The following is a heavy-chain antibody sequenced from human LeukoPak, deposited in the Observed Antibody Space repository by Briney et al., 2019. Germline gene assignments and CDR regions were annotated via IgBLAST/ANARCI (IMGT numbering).Heavy chain of an antibody. J-gene: IGHJ4*02. CDR3: ARESYQLLGFGYYFDY. V-gene: IGHV3-30-3*01. CDR2: ISYDGSNK. CDR1: GFTFSSYA. Sequence: GGSLRLSCAASGFTFSSYAMHWVRQAPGKGLEWVAVISYDGSNKYYADSVKGRFTISRDNSKNTLYLQMNSLRAEDTAVYYCARESYQLLGFGYYFDYWGQGTLVTVSS. D-gene: IGHD2-2*01.